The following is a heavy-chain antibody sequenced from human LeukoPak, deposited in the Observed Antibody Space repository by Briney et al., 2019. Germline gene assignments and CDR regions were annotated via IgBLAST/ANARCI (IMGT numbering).Heavy chain of an antibody. Sequence: GGSLRLSCAVSGFTFGNYGMHWVRQAPGKGLEWVALISYDGSSEYYAGSVKGRFTISRDNSKITVYLQMNSLKAEDTAVYYRAKELYNYGDYGAEGLDVGGQGTTVTVS. CDR2: ISYDGSSE. J-gene: IGHJ6*02. CDR1: GFTFGNYG. V-gene: IGHV3-30*18. D-gene: IGHD4-17*01. CDR3: AKELYNYGDYGAEGLDV.